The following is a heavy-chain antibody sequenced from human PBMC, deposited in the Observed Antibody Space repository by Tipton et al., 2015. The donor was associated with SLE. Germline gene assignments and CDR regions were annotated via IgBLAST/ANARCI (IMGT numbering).Heavy chain of an antibody. Sequence: TLSLTCTVSGGSISSNRYHWGWIRPPPGKGLDWIGSMFYSGNTYRNPSLKSRVTISLDTSKNQFSLNLSSVTAADTAVYYCAGVSFKSYFDFSSGPSQAWFDYWGQGILVTVSS. CDR2: MFYSGNT. CDR1: GGSISSNRYH. CDR3: AGVSFKSYFDFSSGPSQAWFDY. V-gene: IGHV4-39*07. D-gene: IGHD3-3*01. J-gene: IGHJ4*02.